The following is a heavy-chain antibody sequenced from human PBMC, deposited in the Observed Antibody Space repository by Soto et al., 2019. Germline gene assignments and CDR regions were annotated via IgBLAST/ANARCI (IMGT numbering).Heavy chain of an antibody. Sequence: PGGSLRLSCAASGFTFSSCAMSWVRQAPGKGLEWVSAISGSGGSTYYADSVKGRFTISRDNSKNTLYLQMNSLRAEDTAVYYCAKDLELRYFDWLPAPFDYWGQGTLVTVSS. J-gene: IGHJ4*02. CDR1: GFTFSSCA. V-gene: IGHV3-23*01. D-gene: IGHD3-9*01. CDR2: ISGSGGST. CDR3: AKDLELRYFDWLPAPFDY.